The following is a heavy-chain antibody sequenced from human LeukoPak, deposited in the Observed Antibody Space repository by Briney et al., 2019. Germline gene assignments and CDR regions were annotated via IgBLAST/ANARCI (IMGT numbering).Heavy chain of an antibody. D-gene: IGHD6-19*01. CDR1: GFTFSSYG. CDR2: IRYDGSNK. Sequence: PGGSLRLSCAASGFTFSSYGMPWVRQAPGKGVEGVAVIRYDGSNKYYADSVKGRFTISRDNSKNTLYLQMNSLRAEDTAVYYCAKDLYQQWLVQGVDYWGQGTLVTVSS. V-gene: IGHV3-30*02. J-gene: IGHJ4*02. CDR3: AKDLYQQWLVQGVDY.